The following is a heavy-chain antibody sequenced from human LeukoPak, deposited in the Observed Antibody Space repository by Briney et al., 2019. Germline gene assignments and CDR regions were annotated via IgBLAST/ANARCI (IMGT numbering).Heavy chain of an antibody. CDR3: ARDSWAAADPYYYYGMDV. J-gene: IGHJ6*04. CDR2: ISSSSSYT. D-gene: IGHD6-13*01. V-gene: IGHV3-11*06. CDR1: GLTFSDYY. Sequence: GGSLRLSCAASGLTFSDYYMSWVRQAPGKGLEGVSYISSSSSYTNYADSVKGRFTISRDNAKNSLYLQMNSLRAEDTAVYYCARDSWAAADPYYYYGMDVWGKGTTVTVSS.